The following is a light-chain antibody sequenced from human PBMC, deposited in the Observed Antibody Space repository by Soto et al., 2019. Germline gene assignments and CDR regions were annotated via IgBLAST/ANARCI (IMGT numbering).Light chain of an antibody. J-gene: IGLJ2*01. V-gene: IGLV2-23*03. CDR2: EGS. CDR3: CSYAGSSTFHVV. Sequence: QSALTQPASVSGSPGQSITISCTGTSSDVGSYNLVSWYQQHPGKAPKLMIYEGSKRPSGVSNRFSGSKSGNXXXLTISGLQAEDEADYYCCSYAGSSTFHVVFGGGTXXTVL. CDR1: SSDVGSYNL.